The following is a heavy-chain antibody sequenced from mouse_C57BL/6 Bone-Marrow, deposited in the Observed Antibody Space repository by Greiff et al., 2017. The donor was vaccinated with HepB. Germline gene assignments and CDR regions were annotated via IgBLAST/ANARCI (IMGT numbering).Heavy chain of an antibody. CDR1: GFTFSDFY. Sequence: DVKLVESGGGLVQSGRSLRLSCATSGFTFSDFYMEWVRQAPGKGLEWIAASRNKANDYTTEYSASVKGRFIVSRDTSQSILYLQMNALRAEDTAIYYCARDHYYGRSYGYWYFDVWGTGTTVTVSS. CDR3: ARDHYYGRSYGYWYFDV. J-gene: IGHJ1*03. V-gene: IGHV7-1*01. CDR2: SRNKANDYTT. D-gene: IGHD1-1*01.